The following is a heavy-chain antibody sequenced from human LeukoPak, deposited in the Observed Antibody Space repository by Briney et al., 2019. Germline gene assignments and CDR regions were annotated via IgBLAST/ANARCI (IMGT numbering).Heavy chain of an antibody. D-gene: IGHD3-22*01. CDR2: INHSGST. V-gene: IGHV4-34*01. J-gene: IGHJ4*02. CDR3: ARIPYYYDSSGYLRDY. CDR1: GGSFSGYY. Sequence: SETLSLTCAVYGGSFSGYYWSWIRQPPGMGLKWIGEINHSGSTNYNPSLKSRVTISVDTSKNQFSLKLSSVTAADTAVYYCARIPYYYDSSGYLRDYWGQGTLVTVSS.